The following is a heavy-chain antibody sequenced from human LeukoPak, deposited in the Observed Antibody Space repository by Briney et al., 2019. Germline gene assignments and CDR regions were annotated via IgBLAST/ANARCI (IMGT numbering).Heavy chain of an antibody. CDR1: GGTFSSYA. V-gene: IGHV1-69*05. CDR2: IIPIFGTA. D-gene: IGHD6-19*01. J-gene: IGHJ4*02. Sequence: GASVKVSCKASGGTFSSYAISWVRQAPGQGLEWMGGIIPIFGTANYAQKLQGRVTMTTDTSTSTAYMELRSLRSDDTAVYYCAVKMARGYSSGWYYFDYWGQGTLVTVSS. CDR3: AVKMARGYSSGWYYFDY.